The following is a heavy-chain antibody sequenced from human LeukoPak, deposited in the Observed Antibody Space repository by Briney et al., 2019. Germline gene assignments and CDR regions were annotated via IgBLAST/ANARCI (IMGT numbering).Heavy chain of an antibody. CDR1: GFIFGDYT. D-gene: IGHD3-3*01. CDR2: IVGSGETT. Sequence: GGSLRLSCVASGFIFGDYTMSWVRQAPGERPEWVSAIVGSGETTFYADSVKGRFTVSRDNSKSTQYLQMNNLGAEDTAIYYCAKINIPDSWSGDPNDGFDVWGQGTRVTVSS. V-gene: IGHV3-23*01. J-gene: IGHJ3*01. CDR3: AKINIPDSWSGDPNDGFDV.